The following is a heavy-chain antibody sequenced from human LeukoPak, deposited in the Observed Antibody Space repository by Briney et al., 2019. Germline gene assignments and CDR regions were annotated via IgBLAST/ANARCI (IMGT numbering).Heavy chain of an antibody. Sequence: SETLSLTCTVSGGSISSYYWSWIRQPPGKGLEWIGYIYYSGSTNYNPSLKSRVTISVDTSKNQFSLKLSSVTAADTAVYYCARLGLVKHFDYWGQGTLVTVSS. CDR2: IYYSGST. J-gene: IGHJ4*02. D-gene: IGHD7-27*01. CDR1: GGSISSYY. V-gene: IGHV4-59*01. CDR3: ARLGLVKHFDY.